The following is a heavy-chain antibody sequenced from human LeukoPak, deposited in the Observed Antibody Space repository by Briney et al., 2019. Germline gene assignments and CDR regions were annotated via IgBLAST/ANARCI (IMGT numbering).Heavy chain of an antibody. CDR2: ISGSGGSP. CDR3: AKDRWEGSSGNAFDY. V-gene: IGHV3-23*01. CDR1: GFTFSSYA. J-gene: IGHJ4*02. Sequence: PGGSLRLSCAASGFTFSSYAMSWVRQAPGKGLEWVSAISGSGGSPYYADSVMGRFTISRDNSKNTLYLQMNSLRAEDTAVYYCAKDRWEGSSGNAFDYRGQGTLVTVSS. D-gene: IGHD3-10*01.